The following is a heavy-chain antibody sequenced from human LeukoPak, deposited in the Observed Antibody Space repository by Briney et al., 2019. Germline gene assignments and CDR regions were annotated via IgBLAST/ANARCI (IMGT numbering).Heavy chain of an antibody. CDR1: GFTFSSYS. J-gene: IGHJ3*02. CDR2: ISSSSYI. D-gene: IGHD2-2*01. V-gene: IGHV3-21*01. Sequence: PGGSLRLSCAASGFTFSSYSMNWVRQASGKGLEWVSSISSSSYIYYADSVKGRFTISRDNAKNSLYLQMNSLRAEDTAVYYCARDRGVVVPAADDAFDIWGQGTMVTVSS. CDR3: ARDRGVVVPAADDAFDI.